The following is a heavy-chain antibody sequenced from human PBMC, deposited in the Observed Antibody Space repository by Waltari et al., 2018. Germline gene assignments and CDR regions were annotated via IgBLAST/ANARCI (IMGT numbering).Heavy chain of an antibody. CDR2: ISGSGGST. D-gene: IGHD5-18*01. Sequence: EVQLLESGGDLVQPGGSLRLSCVASGFPFRSFAMNWVRQAPGKGLEWVSAISGSGGSTYYADSVKGRFTISRDNSKNMLYLQMSSLRPEDTAVYYCESRPPVTRDYWGQGTLVTVSS. V-gene: IGHV3-23*01. CDR3: ESRPPVTRDY. CDR1: GFPFRSFA. J-gene: IGHJ4*02.